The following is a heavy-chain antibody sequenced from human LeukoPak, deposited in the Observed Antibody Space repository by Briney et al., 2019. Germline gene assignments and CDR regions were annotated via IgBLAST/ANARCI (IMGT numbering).Heavy chain of an antibody. CDR1: GYTFTGYY. CDR2: INPNSGGT. V-gene: IGHV1-2*02. Sequence: ASVTVSRMASGYTFTGYYMHWVRQAPGQGLEWMGWINPNSGGTNFAQKFQGRVTMTRDTSISTAYMELSRLRSDDTAVYYCARPYSSGWTTGYWGQGTLVTVSS. CDR3: ARPYSSGWTTGY. J-gene: IGHJ4*02. D-gene: IGHD6-19*01.